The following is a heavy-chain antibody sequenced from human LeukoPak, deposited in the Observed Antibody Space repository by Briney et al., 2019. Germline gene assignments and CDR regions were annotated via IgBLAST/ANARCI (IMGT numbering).Heavy chain of an antibody. J-gene: IGHJ4*02. V-gene: IGHV1-18*01. CDR1: GYTFTSYG. CDR2: ISAFNGNT. Sequence: ASVKVSCKASGYTFTSYGIRWVRQAPGQGLEWMGWISAFNGNTNYAQKLQGRVTMTTDTSTSTAYMELRSLRADDTAVYYCAKDSFGIDYWGQGTLVTVSS. CDR3: AKDSFGIDY. D-gene: IGHD1-14*01.